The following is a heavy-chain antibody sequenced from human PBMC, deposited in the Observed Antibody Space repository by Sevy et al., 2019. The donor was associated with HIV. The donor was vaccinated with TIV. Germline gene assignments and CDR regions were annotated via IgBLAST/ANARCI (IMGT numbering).Heavy chain of an antibody. J-gene: IGHJ4*02. D-gene: IGHD3-10*01. Sequence: ASVKVSCKASGGTFSSYAISWGRQAPGQGLEWLGGIIPMFGTANYALKFQGRVIITADESTSTGYMELSSLKSGDTAVYYCVRGPNGSYLLYYFDNWGQGTLVTVSS. CDR1: GGTFSSYA. CDR2: IIPMFGTA. V-gene: IGHV1-69*13. CDR3: VRGPNGSYLLYYFDN.